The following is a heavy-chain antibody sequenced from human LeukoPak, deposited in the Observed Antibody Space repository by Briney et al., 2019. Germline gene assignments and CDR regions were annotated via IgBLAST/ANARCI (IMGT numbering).Heavy chain of an antibody. V-gene: IGHV4-59*01. CDR2: IYYTGST. J-gene: IGHJ4*02. CDR1: GGSISSYY. Sequence: PSETLSLTCTVSGGSISSYYWSWIRQPPGKGLEWIGYIYYTGSTNYSPSLKSRVTISVDTSKNQFSLKLRSVTAADTAVYYCARGSLPVDYWGQGTLVTVSS. CDR3: ARGSLPVDY. D-gene: IGHD3-10*01.